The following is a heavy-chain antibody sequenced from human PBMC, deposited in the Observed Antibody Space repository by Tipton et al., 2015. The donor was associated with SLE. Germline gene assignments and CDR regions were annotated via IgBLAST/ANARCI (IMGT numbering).Heavy chain of an antibody. CDR1: GYSISSGYY. J-gene: IGHJ4*02. CDR3: ARDPRGAAAGLFDY. Sequence: TLSLTCTVSGYSISSGYYWGWIRQPAGKGLEWIGSIYYSGSTYYNPSLKSRVTISVDTSKNQFSLKLSSVTAADTAVYYCARDPRGAAAGLFDYWGQGTLVTVSS. V-gene: IGHV4-38-2*02. D-gene: IGHD6-13*01. CDR2: IYYSGST.